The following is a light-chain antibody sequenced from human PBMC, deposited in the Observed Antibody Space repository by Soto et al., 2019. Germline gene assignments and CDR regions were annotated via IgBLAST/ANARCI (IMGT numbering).Light chain of an antibody. CDR2: AAS. J-gene: IGKJ1*01. V-gene: IGKV1-9*01. CDR3: QQYNSYST. Sequence: IQLTQSPSSLSATVGDRVTITCRASQDIAIYLAWYQQKPGEAPKLLIYAASTLYGGVPSRFSGSGSGTEFTLTISSLQPDDFATYYCQQYNSYSTFGQGTKVDNK. CDR1: QDIAIY.